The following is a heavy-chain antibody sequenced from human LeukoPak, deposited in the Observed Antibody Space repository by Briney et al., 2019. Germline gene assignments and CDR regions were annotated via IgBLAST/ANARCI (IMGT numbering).Heavy chain of an antibody. D-gene: IGHD3-22*01. V-gene: IGHV1-24*01. Sequence: GASVKVSCKVSGYTLTELSMHWVRQAPGKGLEWMGGFDPEDGETIYAQKFQGRVTMTEGTSTDTAYMELSSLRSEDTAVYYCATDTHYYDPRWGGYWGQGTLVTVSS. CDR2: FDPEDGET. CDR1: GYTLTELS. CDR3: ATDTHYYDPRWGGY. J-gene: IGHJ4*02.